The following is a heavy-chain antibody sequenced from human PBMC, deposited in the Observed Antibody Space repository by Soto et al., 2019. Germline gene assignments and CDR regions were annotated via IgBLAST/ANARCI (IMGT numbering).Heavy chain of an antibody. CDR3: AKLGSSAWSPHYYFDY. CDR2: ITGSGSDT. D-gene: IGHD3-10*01. V-gene: IGHV3-23*01. Sequence: GGSLRLSSAASGFTFNNYSMGWVRQAPGKGLEWVSAITGSGSDTYYLDSVKGRFTISRDNSKNTLFLQVNSLRAEDTAIYYCAKLGSSAWSPHYYFDYWGQGTLVTVSS. J-gene: IGHJ4*02. CDR1: GFTFNNYS.